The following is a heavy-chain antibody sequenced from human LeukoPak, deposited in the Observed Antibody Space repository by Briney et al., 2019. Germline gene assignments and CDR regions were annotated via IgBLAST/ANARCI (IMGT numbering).Heavy chain of an antibody. CDR3: AKDLRLRSGWYGAFDI. V-gene: IGHV3-23*01. J-gene: IGHJ3*02. Sequence: PGGSLRLSCAASGFTFSSFAMSWVRQAPRKGLEWVSAVSGSGDSTYSADSVKGRFSISRDDSKNTLYLQMNSLRAEDTAVYYCAKDLRLRSGWYGAFDIWGQGTMVTVST. CDR2: VSGSGDST. D-gene: IGHD6-19*01. CDR1: GFTFSSFA.